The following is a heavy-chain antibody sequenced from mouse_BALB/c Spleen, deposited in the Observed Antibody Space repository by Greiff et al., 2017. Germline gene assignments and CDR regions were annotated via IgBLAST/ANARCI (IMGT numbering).Heavy chain of an antibody. CDR2: ISYSGST. J-gene: IGHJ4*01. V-gene: IGHV3-2*02. D-gene: IGHD1-1*02. CDR3: ARSGWDYAMDY. CDR1: GYSITSDYA. Sequence: EVQLVESGPGLVKPSQSLSLTCTVTGYSITSDYAWNWIRQFPGNKLEWMGYISYSGSTSYNPSLKSRISITRDTSKNQFFLQLNSVTTEDTATYYCARSGWDYAMDYWGQGTSVTVSS.